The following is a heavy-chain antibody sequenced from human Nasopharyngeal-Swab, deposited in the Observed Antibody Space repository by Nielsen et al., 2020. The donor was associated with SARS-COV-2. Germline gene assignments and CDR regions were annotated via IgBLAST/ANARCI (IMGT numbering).Heavy chain of an antibody. CDR3: ADPPFSEY. V-gene: IGHV3-23*01. Sequence: GESLKISCAASGFTFSSYAMSWVRQAPGKGLEWVSGISTSGGSTYYADSVKGRFTISRDNSKSTLYLQMNSLRADDTALYYCADPPFSEYWGQGTLVTVSS. CDR2: ISTSGGST. CDR1: GFTFSSYA. J-gene: IGHJ4*02.